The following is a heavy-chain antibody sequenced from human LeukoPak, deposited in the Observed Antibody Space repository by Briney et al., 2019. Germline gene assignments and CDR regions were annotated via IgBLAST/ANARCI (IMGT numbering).Heavy chain of an antibody. Sequence: GGSLRLSCAASGLTFSTFNMNWVRQAPGKGLEWVSYISSSSSTIYYADSVKGRFTISRDNAKNSLYLQMNSLRAEDTAVYYCARVYDYGASDYWGQRTLVTVSS. CDR1: GLTFSTFN. CDR3: ARVYDYGASDY. CDR2: ISSSSSTI. V-gene: IGHV3-48*04. J-gene: IGHJ4*02. D-gene: IGHD4/OR15-4a*01.